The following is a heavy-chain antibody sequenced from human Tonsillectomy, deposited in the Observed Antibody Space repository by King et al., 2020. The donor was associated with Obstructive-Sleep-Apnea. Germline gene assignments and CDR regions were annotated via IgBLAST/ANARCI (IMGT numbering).Heavy chain of an antibody. D-gene: IGHD3-3*01. CDR2: INSDGGST. CDR3: ARAEGNYDFWSGYYRPFDP. Sequence: VQLVESGGGLVQPGGSLRLSCAASGFTFSIYWRHLVRQAPGKGLVWVSRINSDGGSTSYADSVKGRFTISRDNAKNTLYLQMNSLRAEDTAVYYCARAEGNYDFWSGYYRPFDPWGQGTLVTVSS. V-gene: IGHV3-74*02. CDR1: GFTFSIYW. J-gene: IGHJ5*02.